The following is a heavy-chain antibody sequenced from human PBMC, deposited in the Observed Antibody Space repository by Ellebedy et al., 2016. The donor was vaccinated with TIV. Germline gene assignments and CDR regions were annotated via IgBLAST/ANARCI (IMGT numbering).Heavy chain of an antibody. Sequence: GESLKISCAASGFTFSSFAMHWVRQAPGKGLEWLSVISADGANTFHAESAKGRFTISRDNSKNTLYVQLNRLTTEDTAVYFCAKGSSSGFNYDRVGFEYWGQGTLVTVSS. V-gene: IGHV3-23*01. CDR3: AKGSSSGFNYDRVGFEY. CDR2: ISADGANT. J-gene: IGHJ4*02. CDR1: GFTFSSFA. D-gene: IGHD3-22*01.